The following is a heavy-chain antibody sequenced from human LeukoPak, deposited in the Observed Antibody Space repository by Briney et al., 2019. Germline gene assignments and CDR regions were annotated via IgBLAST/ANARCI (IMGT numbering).Heavy chain of an antibody. CDR3: ANYYDSSGLDY. V-gene: IGHV3-30*18. D-gene: IGHD3-22*01. Sequence: QSGGSLRLSCAASGFSFSSSGVHWVRQAPGKGLEWVAVISFDGFDTHYAESVKGRFTISRDNSKNTLYLQMNSLRAEDTAVYYCANYYDSSGLDYWGQGTLVTVSS. J-gene: IGHJ4*02. CDR1: GFSFSSSG. CDR2: ISFDGFDT.